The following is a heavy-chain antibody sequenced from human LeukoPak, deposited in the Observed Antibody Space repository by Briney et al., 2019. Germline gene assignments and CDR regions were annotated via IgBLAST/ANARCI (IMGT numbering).Heavy chain of an antibody. CDR1: GFTFSSYS. CDR3: AREEAVAGTKEYFDY. Sequence: PGGSLRLSCAASGFTFSSYSMNWVRQAPGKGLEWVSSISSSSSYIYYADSVKGRFTISRDNAKNSLYLQMNSLRAEDTAVYYCAREEAVAGTKEYFDYWGQGTLVTVSS. D-gene: IGHD6-19*01. V-gene: IGHV3-21*01. J-gene: IGHJ4*02. CDR2: ISSSSSYI.